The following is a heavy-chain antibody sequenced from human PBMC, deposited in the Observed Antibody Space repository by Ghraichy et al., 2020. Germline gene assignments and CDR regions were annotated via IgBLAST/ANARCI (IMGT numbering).Heavy chain of an antibody. J-gene: IGHJ6*02. CDR3: AKDSMDV. Sequence: GESLNISCAASGFTFSSYGMHWVRQAPGKGLEWVAVISYDGSNKYYADSVKGRFTISRDNSKNTLYLQMNSLRAEDTAVYYCAKDSMDVWGQGTTVTVSS. CDR2: ISYDGSNK. CDR1: GFTFSSYG. V-gene: IGHV3-30*18.